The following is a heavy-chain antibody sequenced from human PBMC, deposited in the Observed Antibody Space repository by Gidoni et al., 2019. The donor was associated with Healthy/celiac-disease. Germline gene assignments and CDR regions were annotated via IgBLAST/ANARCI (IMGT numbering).Heavy chain of an antibody. D-gene: IGHD3-3*01. V-gene: IGHV4-59*01. Sequence: QVQLQESGPGLVKPSATLSLTCTVSGGSISSYYWSWIRQPPGKGLEWIGYIYYSGSTNYNPSLKSRVTISVDTSKNQFSLKLSSVTAADTAVYYCATGRFWSGLDYWGQGTLVTVSS. CDR1: GGSISSYY. J-gene: IGHJ4*02. CDR2: IYYSGST. CDR3: ATGRFWSGLDY.